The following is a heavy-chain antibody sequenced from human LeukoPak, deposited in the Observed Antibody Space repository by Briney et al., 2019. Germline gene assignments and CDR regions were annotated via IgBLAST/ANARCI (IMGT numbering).Heavy chain of an antibody. D-gene: IGHD3-10*01. CDR2: INPSGGST. J-gene: IGHJ6*03. CDR1: GYTFTRYY. V-gene: IGHV1-46*01. Sequence: GASVKVSCKASGYTFTRYYMYWVRQAPGQGLEWMGIINPSGGSTNYAQKFQGRVTMTRDTSTSTVYMELSSLRSEDTAVYYCARGPRITLIRGGQWYYYMDVWGKGTTVTISS. CDR3: ARGPRITLIRGGQWYYYMDV.